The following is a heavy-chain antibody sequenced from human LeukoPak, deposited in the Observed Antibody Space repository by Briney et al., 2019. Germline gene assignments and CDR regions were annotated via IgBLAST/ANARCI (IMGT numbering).Heavy chain of an antibody. V-gene: IGHV1-69*13. CDR2: IIPIFGTA. CDR1: GGTFSGYA. Sequence: ASVKVSCKASGGTFSGYAISWVRQAPGQGLEWMGGIIPIFGTANYAQKFQGRVTITADESTSTAYMELSSLRSEDTAVYYCARTTYYYDSSGYSTFDYWGQGTLVTVSS. CDR3: ARTTYYYDSSGYSTFDY. J-gene: IGHJ4*02. D-gene: IGHD3-22*01.